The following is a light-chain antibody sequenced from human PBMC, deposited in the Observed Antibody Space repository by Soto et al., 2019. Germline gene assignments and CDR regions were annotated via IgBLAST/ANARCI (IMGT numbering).Light chain of an antibody. CDR1: QSVDIN. CDR2: GAS. CDR3: QQYGRPPQT. Sequence: EIVLTQSPATLSVSPGERVTLSCRASQSVDINLAWYQQKPGQAPRLLIYGASTRATDMPGRFSGRGSGTDFTLTISRLEPEDFAVYSCQQYGRPPQTFGQGTKVDI. V-gene: IGKV3-20*01. J-gene: IGKJ1*01.